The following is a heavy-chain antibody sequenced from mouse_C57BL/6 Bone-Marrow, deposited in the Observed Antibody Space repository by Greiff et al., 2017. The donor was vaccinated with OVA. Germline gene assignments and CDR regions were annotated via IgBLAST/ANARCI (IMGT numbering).Heavy chain of an antibody. CDR3: ARNEIYYDYDWFAY. CDR2: IYPTDGST. V-gene: IGHV1-78*01. J-gene: IGHJ3*01. Sequence: VQLQQSDAELVKPGASVKISCKVSGYTFTDHTIHWMKQRPEQGLAWIGHIYPTDGSTKYNEKFKGKATLTADKSSSTAYMQLNSLTSEDSAVYYCARNEIYYDYDWFAYWGQGTLVTVSA. CDR1: GYTFTDHT. D-gene: IGHD2-4*01.